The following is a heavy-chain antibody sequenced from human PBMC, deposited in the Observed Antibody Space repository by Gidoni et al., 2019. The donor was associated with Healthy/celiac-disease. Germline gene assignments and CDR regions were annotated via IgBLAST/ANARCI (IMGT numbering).Heavy chain of an antibody. CDR2: IYTSGST. CDR1: GGSIGSGSYY. V-gene: IGHV4-61*02. Sequence: QVQLQESGPGLVKPSQTLSLTCTVSGGSIGSGSYYWSWIRQPAGKGLEWIGRIYTSGSTNYNPSLKSRVTMSVDTSKNQFSLKLSSVTAADTAVYYCARDLRSSRPVWAFDIWGQGTMVTVSS. D-gene: IGHD6-6*01. CDR3: ARDLRSSRPVWAFDI. J-gene: IGHJ3*02.